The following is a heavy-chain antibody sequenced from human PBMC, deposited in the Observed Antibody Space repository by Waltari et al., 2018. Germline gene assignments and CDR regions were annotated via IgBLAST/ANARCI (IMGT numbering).Heavy chain of an antibody. D-gene: IGHD3-16*01. CDR1: GGSITNNRHY. Sequence: QLHLQESGPGLVKPSETLSLTCSVSGGSITNNRHYWAWIRQPPGKGLGWTATISYTGATYNNPSLKSRVTISGDTSKNQFSLKLNSVTAADTAVYYCATYVGASIGTAAFDVWGQGTMVTVSS. V-gene: IGHV4-39*01. CDR2: ISYTGAT. J-gene: IGHJ3*01. CDR3: ATYVGASIGTAAFDV.